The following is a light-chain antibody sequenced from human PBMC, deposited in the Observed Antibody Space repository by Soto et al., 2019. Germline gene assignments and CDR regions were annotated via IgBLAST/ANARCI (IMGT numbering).Light chain of an antibody. CDR2: DVS. V-gene: IGLV2-14*03. CDR1: SSDVGGYNY. J-gene: IGLJ1*01. Sequence: QSALTQPASVSGSPGQSITISCTGTSSDVGGYNYVSWYQQHPGKAPKLMIFDVSNRPSGVSNRFSGSKSGNTASLTISGLQAEDEADYYCSSYRRNAFEVFGTGTKVTVL. CDR3: SSYRRNAFEV.